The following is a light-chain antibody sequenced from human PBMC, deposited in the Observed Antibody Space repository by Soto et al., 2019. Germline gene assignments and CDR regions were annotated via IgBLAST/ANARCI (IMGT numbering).Light chain of an antibody. CDR2: DAS. V-gene: IGKV1-5*01. CDR3: QRYNGY. Sequence: DIQMTQSPSTLSASVGDRVTITCRASQSISTWLAWYQQKPGKAPKLLIYDASTLESGVPSRFSGSGSGAEFTLTISSLQPDDFATYYCQRYNGYFGQGTKVDIK. J-gene: IGKJ2*01. CDR1: QSISTW.